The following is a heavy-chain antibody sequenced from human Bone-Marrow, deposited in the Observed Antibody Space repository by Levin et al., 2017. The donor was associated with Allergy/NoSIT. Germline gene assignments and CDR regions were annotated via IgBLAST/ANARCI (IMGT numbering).Heavy chain of an antibody. CDR1: DDSISSSNW. Sequence: SSETLSLTCGVSDDSISSSNWWTWVRQPPGKGLEWIGEIYHSGSTNYNQSLKSRVTISVEKSKNQFSLKLSSVTAADTAVYYCARRNVLAPGEDWFDPWGQGTLVTVSS. CDR3: ARRNVLAPGEDWFDP. CDR2: IYHSGST. V-gene: IGHV4-4*02. J-gene: IGHJ5*02. D-gene: IGHD7-27*01.